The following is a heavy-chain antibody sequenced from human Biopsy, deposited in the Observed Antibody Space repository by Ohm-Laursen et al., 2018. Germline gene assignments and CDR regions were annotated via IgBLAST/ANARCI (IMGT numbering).Heavy chain of an antibody. CDR1: GDSINSSY. CDR2: ISNSGNT. D-gene: IGHD3-16*01. Sequence: TLSLTCTVSGDSINSSYWSWIRQAPGNGLEWIGFISNSGNTNYNPFLKSRVTISADTSKNQYSLKLGSVTVADTAVFYCARRGSGGRSFDYWGQGSLVTVSS. CDR3: ARRGSGGRSFDY. V-gene: IGHV4-59*08. J-gene: IGHJ4*02.